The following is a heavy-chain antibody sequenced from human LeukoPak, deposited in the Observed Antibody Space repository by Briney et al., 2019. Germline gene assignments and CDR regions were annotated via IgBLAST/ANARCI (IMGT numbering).Heavy chain of an antibody. CDR2: IYHSGST. CDR3: ARVDGRYYYGSGSYSLALDAFDI. D-gene: IGHD3-10*01. CDR1: GYSTSSGYY. Sequence: SETLSLTCTVAGYSTSSGYYWGWIRQPPGKGLEWIGSIYHSGSTYYNPSLKSRVTISVDTSKNQFSLKLSSVAAADTALYYCARVDGRYYYGSGSYSLALDAFDIWGQGTMVTVSS. J-gene: IGHJ3*02. V-gene: IGHV4-38-2*02.